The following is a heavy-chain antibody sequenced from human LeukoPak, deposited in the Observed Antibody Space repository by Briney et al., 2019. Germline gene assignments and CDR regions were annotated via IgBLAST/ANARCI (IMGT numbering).Heavy chain of an antibody. Sequence: QSGGSLRLSCAASGFTFSSYGMHWVRQAPGKGLEWVAVIWYDGSNKYYADSVKGRFTISRDNSKNTLYLQMNSLRAEDTAVYYCAKWHSSSSHYYMDVWGKGTTVTVSS. D-gene: IGHD6-6*01. J-gene: IGHJ6*03. CDR1: GFTFSSYG. V-gene: IGHV3-33*06. CDR2: IWYDGSNK. CDR3: AKWHSSSSHYYMDV.